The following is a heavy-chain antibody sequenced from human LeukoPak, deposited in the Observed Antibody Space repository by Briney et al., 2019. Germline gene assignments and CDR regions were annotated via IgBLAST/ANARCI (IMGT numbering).Heavy chain of an antibody. CDR3: RKDMDSGPPYAS. D-gene: IGHD2-2*01. CDR2: ISSSSSYI. V-gene: IGHV3-21*01. J-gene: IGHJ5*02. CDR1: GFTFSSYS. Sequence: GGSLRLSCAASGFTFSSYSMNWVRQAPGKGLEWVSSISSSSSYIYYADSVKGRFTISRDNAKNSLYLQMNSLRAEDPPVYSGRKDMDSGPPYASWGQGTLATVSS.